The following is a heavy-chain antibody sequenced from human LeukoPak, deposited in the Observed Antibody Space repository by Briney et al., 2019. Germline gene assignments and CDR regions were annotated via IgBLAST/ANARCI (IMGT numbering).Heavy chain of an antibody. D-gene: IGHD3-10*01. Sequence: PGGSLRLSCEASGFIFSKYWMTWVRQAPGKGLEWVSVITGSGGTTYYADSVKGRFTISRDNSKNTLYLQMDSLRGEDTAVYYCAKQYGSGSYLSLDYWGQGTLVTVSS. CDR3: AKQYGSGSYLSLDY. J-gene: IGHJ4*02. V-gene: IGHV3-23*01. CDR2: ITGSGGTT. CDR1: GFIFSKYW.